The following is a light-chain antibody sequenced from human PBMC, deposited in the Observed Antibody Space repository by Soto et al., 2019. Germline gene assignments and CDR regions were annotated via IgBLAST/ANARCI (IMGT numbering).Light chain of an antibody. J-gene: IGLJ1*01. CDR1: SSNIGAGYD. Sequence: QSVLTQPPSVSGAPGQRVTISCTGSSSNIGAGYDVHWYQQLPGTAPKLLIYGNTNRPSGVPDRFSGSKSGTSASLAITGLQADDEADYYCDSFTSSRAYVFGVGTKLTVL. V-gene: IGLV1-40*01. CDR3: DSFTSSRAYV. CDR2: GNT.